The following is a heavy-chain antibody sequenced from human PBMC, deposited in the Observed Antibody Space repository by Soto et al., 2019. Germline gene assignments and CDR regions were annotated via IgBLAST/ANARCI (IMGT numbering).Heavy chain of an antibody. J-gene: IGHJ4*02. CDR2: ISNDGNTH. V-gene: IGHV3-30*18. Sequence: VQLVESGGGVVQPGKSLRLSCETSGFTFKFYGMHWVRQAPGKGLECVAVISNDGNTHYYTDSVKGRFTISRDNSKKTLYILKNSLRLEGTSTYNCAQDRVGDFADNRAYCGADYWGQGARVTVPS. CDR3: AQDRVGDFADNRAYCGADY. CDR1: GFTFKFYG. D-gene: IGHD3-3*01.